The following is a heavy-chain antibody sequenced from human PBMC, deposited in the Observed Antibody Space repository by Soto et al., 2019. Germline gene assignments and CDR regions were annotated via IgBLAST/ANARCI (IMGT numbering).Heavy chain of an antibody. CDR3: ARHYSNEQDFDY. CDR1: GGSISSSSYY. J-gene: IGHJ4*02. CDR2: IYYSGST. Sequence: PSETLSLTCTVSGGSISSSSYYWGWIRQPPGKGLEWIGSIYYSGSTYYNPSLKSRVTISVDTSKNQFSLKPSSVTAADTAVYYCARHYSNEQDFDYWGQGTLVTVSS. V-gene: IGHV4-39*01. D-gene: IGHD4-4*01.